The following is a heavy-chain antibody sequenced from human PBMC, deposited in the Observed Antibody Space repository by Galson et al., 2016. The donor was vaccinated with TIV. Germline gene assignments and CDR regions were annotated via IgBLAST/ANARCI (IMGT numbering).Heavy chain of an antibody. CDR1: GFIFSTYW. D-gene: IGHD3-3*01. CDR3: ARMNYDFWSGSNPGWWFDP. V-gene: IGHV3-74*01. J-gene: IGHJ5*02. Sequence: SLRLSCAGSGFIFSTYWMHWVRQVPGKGLLWVSHINRDGSNTGYADSVKGRFTISRDNAKNMVYLQMNSLSGEDTAVYYCARMNYDFWSGSNPGWWFDPWGQGTQVTVSS. CDR2: INRDGSNT.